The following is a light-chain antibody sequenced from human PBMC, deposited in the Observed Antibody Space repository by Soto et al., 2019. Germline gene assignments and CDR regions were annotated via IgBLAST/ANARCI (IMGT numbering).Light chain of an antibody. CDR1: QSISSL. CDR3: QQYNSYSGIT. Sequence: DIQMTQSPSTLSASVGYRFTITWLASQSISSLLAWYQQKPGKAPKLLIYKASSLESGVPSRFSGSGSGTEFTLTISSLQPDDFATYYCQQYNSYSGITFGQGTRLEIK. CDR2: KAS. V-gene: IGKV1-5*03. J-gene: IGKJ5*01.